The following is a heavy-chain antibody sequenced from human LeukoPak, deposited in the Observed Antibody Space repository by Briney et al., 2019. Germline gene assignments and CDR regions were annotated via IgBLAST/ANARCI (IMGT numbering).Heavy chain of an antibody. Sequence: GGSLRLSCASSGFTFDDYAMHWVRQAPGKGLEWVSGISWNSGSIGYADSVKGRFTISRDNAKNSLYLQMNSLRAEDTALYYCAIHVTWSWYGAFDYWGQGTLVTVSS. J-gene: IGHJ4*02. CDR2: ISWNSGSI. CDR1: GFTFDDYA. CDR3: AIHVTWSWYGAFDY. D-gene: IGHD6-13*01. V-gene: IGHV3-9*01.